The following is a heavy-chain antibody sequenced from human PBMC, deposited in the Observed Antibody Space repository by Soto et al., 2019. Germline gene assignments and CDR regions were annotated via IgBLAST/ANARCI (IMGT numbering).Heavy chain of an antibody. J-gene: IGHJ6*02. Sequence: SVKVSCKASGYTFTGYYMHWVRQAPGQGLEWMGWINPNSGGTNYAQKFQGWVTMTRDTSISTAYMELSRLRSDDTAVYYCARGPAAIPIHYYYSYGMDFPCQGTTLTV. D-gene: IGHD6-25*01. CDR2: INPNSGGT. CDR1: GYTFTGYY. V-gene: IGHV1-2*04. CDR3: ARGPAAIPIHYYYSYGMDF.